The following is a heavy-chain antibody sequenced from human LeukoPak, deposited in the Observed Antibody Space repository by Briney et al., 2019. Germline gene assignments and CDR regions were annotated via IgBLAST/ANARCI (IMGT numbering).Heavy chain of an antibody. CDR1: GGTFSSYA. V-gene: IGHV1-69*13. D-gene: IGHD3-22*01. J-gene: IGHJ4*02. CDR3: ARAIYYDSSGYYYFGY. Sequence: ASVKVSCKASGGTFSSYAISWVRQAPGQGLEWMGGIIPIFGTANYAQKFQGRVTITADESTSTAYMELSSLRSEDTAVYYCARAIYYDSSGYYYFGYWGQGTLVTVSS. CDR2: IIPIFGTA.